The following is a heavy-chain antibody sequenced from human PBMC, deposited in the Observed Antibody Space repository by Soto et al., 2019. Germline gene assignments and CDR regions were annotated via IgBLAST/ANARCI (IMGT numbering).Heavy chain of an antibody. Sequence: GGSLRLSCVASGLTFGSRAMSWVRQAPGEGLQWVSTITDTGGDAKYADSVRGRFVISRDNSKKILYLQMTSLTAEDSATYFCARGSTDSYPGSRIFDFWGRGTLVTVSS. CDR3: ARGSTDSYPGSRIFDF. D-gene: IGHD3-10*01. CDR1: GLTFGSRA. V-gene: IGHV3-23*01. CDR2: ITDTGGDA. J-gene: IGHJ4*02.